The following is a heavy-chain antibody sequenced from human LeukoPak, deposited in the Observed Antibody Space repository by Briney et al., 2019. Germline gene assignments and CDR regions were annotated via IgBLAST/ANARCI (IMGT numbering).Heavy chain of an antibody. CDR2: IQYNGNNK. D-gene: IGHD3-10*01. Sequence: GGSLRLSCAASGFTFNNFGMHWVRQAPGKGLEWVTFIQYNGNNKYYADSVKGRFTISRDNAKNSLSLQMKSLRAEDTAVYYCARVRVGAYDFEYWGQGTLVTVSS. CDR3: ARVRVGAYDFEY. V-gene: IGHV3-30*02. CDR1: GFTFNNFG. J-gene: IGHJ4*02.